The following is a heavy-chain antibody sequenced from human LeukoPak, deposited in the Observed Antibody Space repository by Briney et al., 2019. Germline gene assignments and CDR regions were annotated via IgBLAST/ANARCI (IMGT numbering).Heavy chain of an antibody. V-gene: IGHV3-48*04. D-gene: IGHD3-10*02. CDR3: ARVVSGGLPNPFDY. J-gene: IGHJ4*02. Sequence: GGSLRLSCAASGFTFSSYWMSWVRQAPGKGLEWVSYISSSGSTIYYADSVKGRFTISRDNAKNSLYLQMNSLRAEDTAVYYCARVVSGGLPNPFDYWGQGTLVTVSS. CDR1: GFTFSSYW. CDR2: ISSSGSTI.